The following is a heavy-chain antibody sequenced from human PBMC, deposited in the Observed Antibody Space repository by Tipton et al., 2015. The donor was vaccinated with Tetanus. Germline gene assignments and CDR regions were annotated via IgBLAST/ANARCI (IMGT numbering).Heavy chain of an antibody. CDR1: GFTFISYA. CDR2: ISFDGSNK. V-gene: IGHV3-30*04. J-gene: IGHJ4*02. CDR3: ARASGYSYGPRNYFDY. D-gene: IGHD5-18*01. Sequence: AVSGFTFISYAMHWVRQAPGEGLEWVAVISFDGSNKFYADSVKGRFTISRDDSKNTVYLQMNSLRAEDTAVYYCARASGYSYGPRNYFDYWGQGTLVTVSS.